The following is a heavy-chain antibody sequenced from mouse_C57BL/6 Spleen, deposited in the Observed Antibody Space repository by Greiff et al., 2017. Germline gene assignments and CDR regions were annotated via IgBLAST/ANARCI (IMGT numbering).Heavy chain of an antibody. V-gene: IGHV6-6*01. D-gene: IGHD1-1*01. CDR3: TRRPKNYYGSSLYYYAMDY. J-gene: IGHJ4*01. CDR2: IRNKANNHAT. CDR1: GFTFSDAW. Sequence: EVNLVESGGGLVQPGGSMKLSCAASGFTFSDAWMDWVRQSPEKGLEWVAEIRNKANNHATYYAESVKGRFTISRDDSKSSVYLQMNSLRAEDTGIYYCTRRPKNYYGSSLYYYAMDYWGQGTSVTVSS.